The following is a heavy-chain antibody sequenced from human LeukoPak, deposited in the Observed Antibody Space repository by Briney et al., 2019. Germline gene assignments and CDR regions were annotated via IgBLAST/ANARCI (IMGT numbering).Heavy chain of an antibody. CDR3: AKAPPDSYNYYYGMDV. CDR2: ISGSGGST. D-gene: IGHD5-18*01. V-gene: IGHV3-23*01. J-gene: IGHJ6*02. CDR1: GFSFSSYA. Sequence: GGSLRLSCAASGFSFSSYAMSWVRQAPGKGLEWVSGISGSGGSTYYADSVKGRFTISRDNSKNTLYLQMNSLRAEDTALYYCAKAPPDSYNYYYGMDVWGQGTTVTVSS.